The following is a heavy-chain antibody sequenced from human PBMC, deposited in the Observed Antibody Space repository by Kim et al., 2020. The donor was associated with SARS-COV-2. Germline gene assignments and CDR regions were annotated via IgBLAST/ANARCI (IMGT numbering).Heavy chain of an antibody. CDR3: AWSDGSGSYYWEDYYYYGMDV. CDR2: IIPIFGTA. J-gene: IGHJ6*02. Sequence: SVKVSCKASGGTFSSYAISWVRQAPGQGLEWMGGIIPIFGTANYAQKFQGRVTITADESTSTAYMELSSLRSEDTAVYYCAWSDGSGSYYWEDYYYYGMDVWGQGTTVTVSS. CDR1: GGTFSSYA. D-gene: IGHD3-10*01. V-gene: IGHV1-69*13.